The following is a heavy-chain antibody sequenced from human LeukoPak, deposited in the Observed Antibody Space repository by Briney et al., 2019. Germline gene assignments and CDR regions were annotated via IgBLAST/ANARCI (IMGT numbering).Heavy chain of an antibody. CDR2: IKQDGSEK. Sequence: GGSLRLSCAASGFTFSSYWMSWVRQAPGKGLEWVANIKQDGSEKYYVDSVKGRLPIYRENAKKPLYLQMHTLRAEDTAVYYCARDSTVVSFFYYYGMDVWGQGTTVTVSS. CDR3: ARDSTVVSFFYYYGMDV. J-gene: IGHJ6*02. V-gene: IGHV3-7*01. D-gene: IGHD4-23*01. CDR1: GFTFSSYW.